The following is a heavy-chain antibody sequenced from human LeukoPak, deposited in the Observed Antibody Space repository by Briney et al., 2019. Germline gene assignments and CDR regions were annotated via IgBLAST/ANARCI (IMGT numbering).Heavy chain of an antibody. Sequence: ASVKVSCKASGGTFSSYGIYWVRQAPGQGLEWMGWINPNSGGTNYAQKFQGRVTMTRDTSISTAYMELSRLGSDDTAVYYCARVIWAVHDAFDIWGQGTMVTVSS. V-gene: IGHV1-2*02. J-gene: IGHJ3*02. CDR3: ARVIWAVHDAFDI. CDR1: GGTFSSYG. CDR2: INPNSGGT. D-gene: IGHD3-16*01.